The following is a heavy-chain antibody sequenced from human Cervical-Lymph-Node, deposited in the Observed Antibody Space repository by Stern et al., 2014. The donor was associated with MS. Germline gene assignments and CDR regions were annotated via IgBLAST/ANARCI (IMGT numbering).Heavy chain of an antibody. CDR1: GFTFSSYS. J-gene: IGHJ4*02. CDR3: ARGRGGNYRYYFDY. D-gene: IGHD4-23*01. CDR2: ISSGGSYI. Sequence: EVQLLESGGGLVKPGGSLRLSCAASGFTFSSYSMNWVRQAPGKGLEWVASISSGGSYIYYADSLNGRFTISRDNAKNSLYLQMNSLRAEDTAVYYCARGRGGNYRYYFDYWGQGTLVTVSS. V-gene: IGHV3-21*01.